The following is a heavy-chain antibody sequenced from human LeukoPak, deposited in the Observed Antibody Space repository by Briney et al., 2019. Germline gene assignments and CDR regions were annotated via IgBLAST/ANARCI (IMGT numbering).Heavy chain of an antibody. CDR3: AKVRGTYSSGYFFDY. V-gene: IGHV3-9*01. J-gene: IGHJ4*02. Sequence: GGSLRLSCAAAGFTFDNYAMHWLRHAPGKGLEWRSIISWNSGYIGYADSVKGRFTISRDNAKKSLDLQMNSLRAEDTAFYYCAKVRGTYSSGYFFDYWGQGTLVTVSS. CDR1: GFTFDNYA. D-gene: IGHD6-19*01. CDR2: ISWNSGYI.